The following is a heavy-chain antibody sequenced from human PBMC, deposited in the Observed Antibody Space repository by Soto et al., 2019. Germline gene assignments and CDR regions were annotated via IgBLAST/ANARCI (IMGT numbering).Heavy chain of an antibody. CDR2: VFYTGFT. CDR1: GGSISGSYYY. D-gene: IGHD2-2*01. Sequence: SETLSLTCAVSGGSISGSYYYWGWLRQSPGKGPEWIGSVFYTGFTSYNPSLESRVTISVDRSRTQFSLKMSSVTAADTAVYYCARGRVVVPAAVMFNCLDPWGQGALVTVSS. V-gene: IGHV4-39*07. J-gene: IGHJ5*02. CDR3: ARGRVVVPAAVMFNCLDP.